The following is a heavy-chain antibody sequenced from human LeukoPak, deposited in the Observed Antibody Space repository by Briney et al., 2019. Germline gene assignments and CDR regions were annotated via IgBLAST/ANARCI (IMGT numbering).Heavy chain of an antibody. J-gene: IGHJ6*03. CDR2: ISGSGGHT. CDR1: GITFTSHA. V-gene: IGHV3-23*01. Sequence: GGSLRPSCAASGITFTSHAMSWVRQAPGKGLEWVSLISGSGGHTYYGDSVKGRFTISRDNSKSTLYLQMNSLRAEDTAVYYCAKGGVATMRDGYNYYYYMEVWGRGTTVTVSS. D-gene: IGHD5-24*01. CDR3: AKGGVATMRDGYNYYYYMEV.